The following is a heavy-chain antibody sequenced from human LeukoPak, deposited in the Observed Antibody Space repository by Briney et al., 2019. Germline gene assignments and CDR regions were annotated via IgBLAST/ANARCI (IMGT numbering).Heavy chain of an antibody. Sequence: ASVKVSCKASGYTFTGYYMHWVRQAPGQGLEWMGWINPNSGGTNYAQKFQGRVTMTRDTSISTAYMELSRLRSDDTAVYYCARTYYYGSGSYYFWGQGTLVTVSS. J-gene: IGHJ4*02. CDR3: ARTYYYGSGSYYF. CDR1: GYTFTGYY. V-gene: IGHV1-2*02. D-gene: IGHD3-10*01. CDR2: INPNSGGT.